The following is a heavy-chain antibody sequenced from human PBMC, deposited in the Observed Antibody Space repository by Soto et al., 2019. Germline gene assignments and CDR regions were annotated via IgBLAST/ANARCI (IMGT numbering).Heavy chain of an antibody. D-gene: IGHD4-4*01. V-gene: IGHV3-21*01. CDR3: AREGINNYNEYYFDS. CDR2: ISGSGNYT. Sequence: EMHLVESGGGLVKPGGSLRLSCAASGFTFSTYSMNWVRQAPGKGLEWVSSISGSGNYTHYADFLRDRFTISRDNAKTSLYLQMNSLRAEDTAVYYCAREGINNYNEYYFDSWGQGTVVTVSS. CDR1: GFTFSTYS. J-gene: IGHJ4*02.